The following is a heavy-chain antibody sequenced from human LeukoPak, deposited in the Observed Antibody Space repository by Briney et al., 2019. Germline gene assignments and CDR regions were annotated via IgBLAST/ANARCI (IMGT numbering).Heavy chain of an antibody. CDR1: GFTFSSYA. CDR2: ISGSGGTT. Sequence: PGGSLRLSCAASGFTFSSYAMSWVRQAPGKGLEWVSVISGSGGTTHYADSEKGRFTISRDNSKNTLYLQMNSLRAEDTAVYYCAKDRSTSSWEPDSWGQGTLVTVSS. D-gene: IGHD6-13*01. V-gene: IGHV3-23*01. CDR3: AKDRSTSSWEPDS. J-gene: IGHJ5*01.